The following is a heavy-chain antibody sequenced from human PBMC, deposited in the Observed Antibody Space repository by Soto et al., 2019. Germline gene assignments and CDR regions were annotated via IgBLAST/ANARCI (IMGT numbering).Heavy chain of an antibody. V-gene: IGHV1-8*01. Sequence: ASVKVSCKASGYTFTIYDINCVLQSTLQWLDWMGWMNPNSGNTGYAQKFQGRVTMTRNTSISTAYMELSSLRSEDTAVYYCAVVLRFLEWQLAKYYYYGMDVWGQGTTVTVSS. CDR3: AVVLRFLEWQLAKYYYYGMDV. CDR2: MNPNSGNT. J-gene: IGHJ6*02. D-gene: IGHD3-3*01. CDR1: GYTFTIYD.